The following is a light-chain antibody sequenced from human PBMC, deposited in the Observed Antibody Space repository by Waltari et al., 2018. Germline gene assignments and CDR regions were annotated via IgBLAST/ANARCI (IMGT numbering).Light chain of an antibody. CDR2: WAS. CDR3: QQYYTTPQT. Sequence: DIVMTQSPDSLAVSLGERATINCKSSQSVLYSTKNKNYLAWYHQKPGQPPKLLIYWASTRESGVPDRFSGSGSGTDFTLTISSLQAEDVAVYYCQQYYTTPQTFGQGTKLEIK. J-gene: IGKJ2*01. V-gene: IGKV4-1*01. CDR1: QSVLYSTKNKNY.